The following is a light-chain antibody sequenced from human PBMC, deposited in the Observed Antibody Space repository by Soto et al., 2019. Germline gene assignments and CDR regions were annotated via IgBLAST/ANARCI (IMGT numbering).Light chain of an antibody. Sequence: EIVLTQSPATLSLSPGERATLSCRASQSVSGYLAWYQQKPGQAPRLLIYDGSHRAAGIPSRFSGSGSGTDFTLTISGLEPEDFAVYYCQQSSNWLISFGHGTKADIK. V-gene: IGKV3-11*01. CDR2: DGS. J-gene: IGKJ3*01. CDR3: QQSSNWLIS. CDR1: QSVSGY.